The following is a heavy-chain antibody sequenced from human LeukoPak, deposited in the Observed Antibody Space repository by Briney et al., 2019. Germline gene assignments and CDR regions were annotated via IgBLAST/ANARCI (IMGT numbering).Heavy chain of an antibody. Sequence: GGSLRLSCAASGFTFSDYYMSWIRQAPGKGLEWVSYISSSGSTIYYADSVKGRFTISRDNAKNSLYLQMNSLRAEDTAVYYCARAYYYGSGSYYGPWGQGTLVTVPS. V-gene: IGHV3-11*01. CDR3: ARAYYYGSGSYYGP. CDR2: ISSSGSTI. J-gene: IGHJ5*02. D-gene: IGHD3-10*01. CDR1: GFTFSDYY.